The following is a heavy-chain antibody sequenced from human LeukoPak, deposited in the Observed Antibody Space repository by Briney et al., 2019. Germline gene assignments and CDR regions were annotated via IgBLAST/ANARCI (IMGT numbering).Heavy chain of an antibody. CDR1: GYTFTGYY. Sequence: ASVKVSCKASGYTFTGYYIHWVRQSPGQGLEWMGWINPNSGGTNYAQKFQGRVTMTRDTSISTAYMELSRLRSDDTAVYYCARLSTLAAAARDYWGQVTLVTVSS. D-gene: IGHD6-13*01. CDR2: INPNSGGT. CDR3: ARLSTLAAAARDY. J-gene: IGHJ4*02. V-gene: IGHV1-2*02.